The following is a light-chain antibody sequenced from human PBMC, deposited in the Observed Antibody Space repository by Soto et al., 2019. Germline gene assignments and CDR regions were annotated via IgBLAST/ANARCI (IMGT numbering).Light chain of an antibody. Sequence: EIVLTQSPDTLSLSPGERATLSCRASHSVDNNSLAWYQQKPGQAPRRLIYGAFKRSTGIPDRFSGSGSRTDFTLTISRLDPEDFAVYYCQQYGSSPGTFGQGTKVEIK. J-gene: IGKJ1*01. V-gene: IGKV3-20*01. CDR2: GAF. CDR1: HSVDNNS. CDR3: QQYGSSPGT.